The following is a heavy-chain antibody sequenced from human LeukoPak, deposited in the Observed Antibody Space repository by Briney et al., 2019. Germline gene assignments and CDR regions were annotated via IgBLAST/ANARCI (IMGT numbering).Heavy chain of an antibody. CDR2: IIPIFGTA. CDR3: ARVGERSGDSALYYYYGMDV. D-gene: IGHD4-17*01. CDR1: GGTFSSYA. J-gene: IGHJ6*04. Sequence: SVKVSCKASGGTFSSYAISWLRQAPGQGLEWMGGIIPIFGTANYAQKFQGRVTITADESTSTAYMELSSLRSEDTAVYYCARVGERSGDSALYYYYGMDVWGKGTTVTVSS. V-gene: IGHV1-69*01.